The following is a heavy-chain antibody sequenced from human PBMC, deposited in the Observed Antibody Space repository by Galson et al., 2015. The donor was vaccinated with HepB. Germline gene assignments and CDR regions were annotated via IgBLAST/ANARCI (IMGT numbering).Heavy chain of an antibody. CDR1: GFTFSSYS. J-gene: IGHJ4*02. Sequence: SLRLSCAASGFTFSSYSMNWVRQAPGKGLEWVSSISSSSSYIYYADSAKGRFTISRDNAKNSLYLQMNSLTAEDTAVYYCARNLRIAAAGQHFDFWGQGTLVTVSS. V-gene: IGHV3-21*01. CDR2: ISSSSSYI. CDR3: ARNLRIAAAGQHFDF. D-gene: IGHD6-13*01.